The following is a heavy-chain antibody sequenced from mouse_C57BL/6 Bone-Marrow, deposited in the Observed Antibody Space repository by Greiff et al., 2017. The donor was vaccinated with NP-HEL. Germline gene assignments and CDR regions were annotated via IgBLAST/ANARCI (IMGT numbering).Heavy chain of an antibody. Sequence: VQLQESGPGLVQPSQSLPITCTVSGFSLTSYGVHWVRQSPGKGLEWLGVIWSGGSTDYNAAFISRLSISKDNSKSQVFFKMNSLQADDTAIYYCASYFGDYWGQGTSVTVSS. CDR1: GFSLTSYG. D-gene: IGHD1-1*01. CDR3: ASYFGDY. CDR2: IWSGGST. J-gene: IGHJ4*01. V-gene: IGHV2-2*01.